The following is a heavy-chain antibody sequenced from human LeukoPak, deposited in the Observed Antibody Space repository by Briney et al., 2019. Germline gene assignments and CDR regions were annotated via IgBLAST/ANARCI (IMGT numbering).Heavy chain of an antibody. Sequence: GGSLRLSCAASGFTFSSYGMHWVRQAPGKGLEWVAFIRYDGSNKYYADSVKGRFTISRDNSKNTLYLQMNSLRAEDTAVYYCANIPLGEDAFDIWGQGTMVTVSS. CDR1: GFTFSSYG. CDR3: ANIPLGEDAFDI. J-gene: IGHJ3*02. V-gene: IGHV3-30*02. CDR2: IRYDGSNK. D-gene: IGHD3-16*01.